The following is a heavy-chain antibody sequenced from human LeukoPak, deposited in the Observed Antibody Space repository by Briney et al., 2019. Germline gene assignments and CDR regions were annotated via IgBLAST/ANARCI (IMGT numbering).Heavy chain of an antibody. CDR3: VRDSTYYYASGSSGPHYFDS. V-gene: IGHV3-30*01. CDR2: ISNVETNT. Sequence: GGSLRLSCAASGFTFSNYAMHWVRQAPGKGLEWVAVISNVETNTYYADSVKGRFTISRDNSKNTLYLQLNSLRAEDTSVYYCVRDSTYYYASGSSGPHYFDSWGQGTLVTVSS. J-gene: IGHJ4*02. CDR1: GFTFSNYA. D-gene: IGHD3-10*01.